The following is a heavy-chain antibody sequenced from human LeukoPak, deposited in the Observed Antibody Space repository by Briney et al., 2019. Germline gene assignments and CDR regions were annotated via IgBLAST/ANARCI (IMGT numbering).Heavy chain of an antibody. J-gene: IGHJ6*03. Sequence: PGGSLRLSCAASGFTFSSYGMSWVRQAPGKGLEWVSAISGSGGNTYYADSVKGRFTISRDNSKNTLYLQMNSLRAEDTAVYYCARVSSQRGVVVTLYYYYYYYMDVWGKGTTVTISS. D-gene: IGHD3-22*01. CDR2: ISGSGGNT. V-gene: IGHV3-23*01. CDR3: ARVSSQRGVVVTLYYYYYYYMDV. CDR1: GFTFSSYG.